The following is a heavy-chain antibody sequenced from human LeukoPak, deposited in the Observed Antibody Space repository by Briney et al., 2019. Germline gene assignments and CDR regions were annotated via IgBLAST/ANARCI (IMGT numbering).Heavy chain of an antibody. CDR2: INHSGST. Sequence: SETLSLTCAVYGGSFSGYYWSWIRHPPGKGLEWIGEINHSGSTNYNPSLKSRVTISVDTSKNQFSLKLSSVTAADTAVYYCARGGDPDYFDYWGQGTLVTGSS. D-gene: IGHD3-10*01. CDR3: ARGGDPDYFDY. V-gene: IGHV4-34*01. J-gene: IGHJ4*02. CDR1: GGSFSGYY.